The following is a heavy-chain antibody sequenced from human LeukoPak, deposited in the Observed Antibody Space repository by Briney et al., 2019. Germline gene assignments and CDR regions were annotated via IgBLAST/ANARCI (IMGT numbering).Heavy chain of an antibody. CDR1: GYTFTGYY. CDR2: VNPHSGGT. V-gene: IGHV1-2*02. Sequence: ASVKVSCKASGYTFTGYYIHWVRQAPGHGLEWMGWVNPHSGGTNYAQKFQGRVTMTRDTSISTAYMELSSLRSDDTAVYYCAKDLDYTTYGYYFDYWGQGTLVTVSS. D-gene: IGHD4-11*01. J-gene: IGHJ4*02. CDR3: AKDLDYTTYGYYFDY.